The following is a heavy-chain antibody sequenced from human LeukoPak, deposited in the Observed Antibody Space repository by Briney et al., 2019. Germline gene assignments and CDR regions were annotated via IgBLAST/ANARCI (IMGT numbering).Heavy chain of an antibody. D-gene: IGHD3-22*01. CDR3: ARHVGPHYYDGSGYYYEFWFDP. J-gene: IGHJ5*02. Sequence: SQTLSLTCTVSGGSISSGGYYWSWIRQHPGKGLEWIGYIYYSGSTYYNPSLKSRVTISVDTSKNQFSLKLSSVTAADTAVYYCARHVGPHYYDGSGYYYEFWFDPWGQGTLVTVSS. CDR1: GGSISSGGYY. V-gene: IGHV4-31*03. CDR2: IYYSGST.